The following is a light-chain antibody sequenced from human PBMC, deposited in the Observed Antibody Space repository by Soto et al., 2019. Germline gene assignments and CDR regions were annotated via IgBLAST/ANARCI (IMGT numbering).Light chain of an antibody. CDR1: SSDVGAYNY. V-gene: IGLV2-11*01. Sequence: QSVLTQPRSVSGSPGQSVTISCTGTSSDVGAYNYVSWYQQHPAKAPNLMIYDVSKRPSGVPDRFSGSKSGNTASLTISGLQAGDEGDYYCCSYTNSAYVFGTGTKLTVL. CDR3: CSYTNSAYV. J-gene: IGLJ1*01. CDR2: DVS.